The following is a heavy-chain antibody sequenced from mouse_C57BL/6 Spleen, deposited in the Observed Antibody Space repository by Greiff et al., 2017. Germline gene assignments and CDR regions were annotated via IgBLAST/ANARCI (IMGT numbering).Heavy chain of an antibody. CDR3: TRSTMVTTVYFDY. CDR1: GFTFSSYA. J-gene: IGHJ2*01. Sequence: EVHLVESGEGLVKPGGSLKLSCAASGFTFSSYAMSWVRQTPETRLEWVAYISSGGDYIYYADTVKGRFTISRDHARNTLYLQMSSLKSEDTAMYYCTRSTMVTTVYFDYWGQGTTLTVSS. D-gene: IGHD2-2*01. CDR2: ISSGGDYI. V-gene: IGHV5-9-1*02.